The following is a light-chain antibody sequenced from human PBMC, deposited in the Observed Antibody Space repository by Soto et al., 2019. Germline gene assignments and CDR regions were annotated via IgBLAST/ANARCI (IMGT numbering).Light chain of an antibody. V-gene: IGKV3-20*01. CDR3: QQYDSWT. CDR2: GAS. CDR1: QSISSPY. Sequence: EIVLTQSPGTLSLPPGERATLSCRASQSISSPYLAWYQQKPGQAPRLLIDGASSRATGVPDRFSGSGSGTDFTLTISRLEPEDFAVYYCQQYDSWTFGQGTKVDIK. J-gene: IGKJ1*01.